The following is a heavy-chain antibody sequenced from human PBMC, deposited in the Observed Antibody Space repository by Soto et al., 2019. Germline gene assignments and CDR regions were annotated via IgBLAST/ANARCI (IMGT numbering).Heavy chain of an antibody. D-gene: IGHD3-3*01. CDR3: VRAPVIIPHITHLGEASPGLLEY. J-gene: IGHJ4*02. CDR2: INPQNGAT. Sequence: ASVKVSCKASGYNFIDHYIHWVRQAPGQGLEWMGWINPQNGATSLSQKFKYRVIMTSDTSISTVFMELSNLRSDETALYYCVRAPVIIPHITHLGEASPGLLEYWGQGSPVTVSS. CDR1: GYNFIDHY. V-gene: IGHV1-2*02.